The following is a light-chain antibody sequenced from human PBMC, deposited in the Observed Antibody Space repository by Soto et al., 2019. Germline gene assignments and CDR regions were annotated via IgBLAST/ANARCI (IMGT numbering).Light chain of an antibody. CDR3: ETWDGSLSSKV. J-gene: IGLJ1*01. V-gene: IGLV1-51*01. CDR1: NSNIGNNF. Sequence: QSVLTQPPSVSAAPGQKVTISCSGSNSNIGNNFVSWYQQFPGTAPKLLIYDNDKRPSGIPDRFSGSKSGTSATLGITGLQTGDEADYYCETWDGSLSSKVFGGGTKGTVL. CDR2: DND.